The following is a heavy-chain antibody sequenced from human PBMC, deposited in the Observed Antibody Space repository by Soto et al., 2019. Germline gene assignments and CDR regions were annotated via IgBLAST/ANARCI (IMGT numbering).Heavy chain of an antibody. Sequence: ASVKVSCKASGYTFTSYGISWVRQAPGQGLEWMGWISAYNGNTNYAQKLQGRVTMTTDTSTSTAYMELRSLRSDDTAVYYCARVVSRLTGYYSRVEMNYFDYWGQGTLVTVSS. CDR2: ISAYNGNT. V-gene: IGHV1-18*04. D-gene: IGHD3-9*01. J-gene: IGHJ4*02. CDR1: GYTFTSYG. CDR3: ARVVSRLTGYYSRVEMNYFDY.